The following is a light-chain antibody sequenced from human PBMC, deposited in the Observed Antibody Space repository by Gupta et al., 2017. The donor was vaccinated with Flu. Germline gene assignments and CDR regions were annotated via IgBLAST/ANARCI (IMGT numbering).Light chain of an antibody. CDR2: AAS. CDR1: QSISSY. CDR3: QLSESAPRA. V-gene: IGKV1-39*01. Sequence: PSSLSASVGDIVTITCRASQSISSYLNWYQQKPGKAPKLLIYAASSLQSGVLSRFSGSGSGTDFTLTISSLKPKNFATYYFQLSESAPRAFGQGTKLEIK. J-gene: IGKJ2*01.